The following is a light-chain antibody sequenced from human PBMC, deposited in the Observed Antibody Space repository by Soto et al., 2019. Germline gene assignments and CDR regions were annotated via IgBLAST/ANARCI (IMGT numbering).Light chain of an antibody. CDR2: EVN. CDR3: TSYTSSSTPWV. J-gene: IGLJ3*02. V-gene: IGLV2-14*01. CDR1: SSDVGAYDY. Sequence: QSALTQPASVSGSPGQSITISCTGTSSDVGAYDYVSWFQQHPGKAPKLMIYEVNNRPSGISNRFSGSKSGNTASLTISGLQAEDGADYHCTSYTSSSTPWVFGGGTKLTVL.